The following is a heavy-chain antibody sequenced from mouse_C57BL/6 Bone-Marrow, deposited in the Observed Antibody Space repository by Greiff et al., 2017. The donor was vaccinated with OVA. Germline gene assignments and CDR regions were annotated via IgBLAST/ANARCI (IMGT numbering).Heavy chain of an antibody. Sequence: VQLKQSGPELVKPGASVKISCKASGYSFTGYYMNWVKQSPEKSLEWIGEINPSTGGTTYNQKFKAKATLTVDKSSSTAYMQLKSLTSEDSAVYYCVRCGTSPVAYWGQGTLVTGSA. CDR1: GYSFTGYY. D-gene: IGHD4-1*01. CDR2: INPSTGGT. V-gene: IGHV1-42*01. J-gene: IGHJ3*01. CDR3: VRCGTSPVAY.